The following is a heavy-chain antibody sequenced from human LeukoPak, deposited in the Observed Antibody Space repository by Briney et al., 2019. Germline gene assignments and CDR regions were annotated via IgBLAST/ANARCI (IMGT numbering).Heavy chain of an antibody. V-gene: IGHV1-69*04. CDR1: RGTFSSYA. CDR2: IIPILGIA. D-gene: IGHD2-2*01. CDR3: ARDHSCSSTSCYVGYYYGMDV. J-gene: IGHJ6*02. Sequence: ASVKVSCKASRGTFSSYAISWVRQAPGQGLEWMGRIIPILGIANYAQKFQGRVTITADKSTSTAYMELSSLRSEDTAVYYCARDHSCSSTSCYVGYYYGMDVWGQGTTVTVSS.